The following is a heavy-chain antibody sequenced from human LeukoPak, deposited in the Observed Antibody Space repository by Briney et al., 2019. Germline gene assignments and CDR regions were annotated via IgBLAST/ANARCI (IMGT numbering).Heavy chain of an antibody. D-gene: IGHD4-17*01. CDR3: VRGSYGAYDY. J-gene: IGHJ4*02. CDR2: ISSDSSYI. V-gene: IGHV3-21*01. Sequence: GGSLRLSCAASGFTFSGSAMHWVRQAPGKGLEWVSSISSDSSYIYYADAVHGRFTVSRDNAKYSLYLQMNSLRAEDTAVYYCVRGSYGAYDYWGQGSLVTVSS. CDR1: GFTFSGSA.